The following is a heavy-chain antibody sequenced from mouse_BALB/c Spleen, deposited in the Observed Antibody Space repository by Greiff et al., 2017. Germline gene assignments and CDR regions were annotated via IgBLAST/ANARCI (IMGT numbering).Heavy chain of an antibody. J-gene: IGHJ3*01. D-gene: IGHD2-1*01. CDR3: ARVIYYGFAY. V-gene: IGHV5-9-4*01. Sequence: EVKLVESGGGLVKPGGSLKLSCAASGFTFSSYAMSWVRQSPEKRLEWVAEISSGGSYTYYPDTVTGRFTISRDNAKNTLYLEMSSRRSEDTAMYYCARVIYYGFAYWGQGTLVTVSA. CDR1: GFTFSSYA. CDR2: ISSGGSYT.